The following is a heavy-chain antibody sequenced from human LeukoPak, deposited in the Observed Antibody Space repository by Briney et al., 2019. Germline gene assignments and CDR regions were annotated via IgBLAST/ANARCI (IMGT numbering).Heavy chain of an antibody. V-gene: IGHV3-48*02. J-gene: IGHJ4*02. CDR2: ISNSGSTI. CDR1: GFTFSSYS. CDR3: GRAIGAYSSSSLLY. D-gene: IGHD6-13*01. Sequence: GGSLRLSCAASGFTFSSYSMNWVRQAPGKGLEWVSYISNSGSTIYYADSVKGRFTISRDNAKNSLYLQMNSLRDEDTAVYYCGRAIGAYSSSSLLYWGQGTLVTVSS.